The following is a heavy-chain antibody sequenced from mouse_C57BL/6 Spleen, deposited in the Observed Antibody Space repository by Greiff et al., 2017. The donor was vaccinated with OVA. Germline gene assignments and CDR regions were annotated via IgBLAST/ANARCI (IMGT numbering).Heavy chain of an antibody. CDR3: ARDLVRGGFDY. CDR2: INYDGSST. J-gene: IGHJ2*01. CDR1: GFTFSDYY. D-gene: IGHD2-14*01. Sequence: EVHLVESEGGLVQPGSSMKLSCTASGFTFSDYYMAWVRQVPEKGLEWVANINYDGSSTYYLDSLKSRFIISRDNAKNILYLQMSSLKSEDTATYYCARDLVRGGFDYWGQGTTLTVSS. V-gene: IGHV5-16*01.